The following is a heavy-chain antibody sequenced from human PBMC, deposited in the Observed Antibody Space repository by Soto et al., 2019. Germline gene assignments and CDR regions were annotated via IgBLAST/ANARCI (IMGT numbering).Heavy chain of an antibody. V-gene: IGHV3-53*05. CDR2: IYSGGST. J-gene: IGHJ4*02. D-gene: IGHD2-2*01. CDR3: AKDISTGSRDGYNFDY. Sequence: QPGGSLRLSCAASGVTVSINYMSWVRQAPGKGLEWVSVIYSGGSTYYADSVKGRFTISRDNSKNSLYLQMNSLRTEDTALYYCAKDISTGSRDGYNFDYWGQGTLVTVSS. CDR1: GVTVSINY.